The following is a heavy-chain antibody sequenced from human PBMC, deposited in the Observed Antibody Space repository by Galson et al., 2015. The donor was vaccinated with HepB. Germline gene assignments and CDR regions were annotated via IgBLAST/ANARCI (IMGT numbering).Heavy chain of an antibody. CDR1: GFTFDDYA. CDR3: AKGKRGAGSDD. V-gene: IGHV3-NL1*01. CDR2: IYSGGDI. Sequence: SLRLSCAASGFTFDDYAMHWVRQAPGKGLEWVSVIYSGGDIYYLDSVKGRFTISRDSSKNTLFLQMNSLRPEDTAVYYCAKGKRGAGSDDWGRGTLVTVST. J-gene: IGHJ4*02. D-gene: IGHD6-19*01.